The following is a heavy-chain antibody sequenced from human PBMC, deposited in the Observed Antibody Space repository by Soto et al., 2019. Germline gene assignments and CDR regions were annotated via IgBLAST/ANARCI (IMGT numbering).Heavy chain of an antibody. D-gene: IGHD4-4*01. CDR3: ARGHHSLEV. CDR2: INPSGTNT. V-gene: IGHV3-11*06. J-gene: IGHJ6*04. CDR1: GFTFSDHY. Sequence: SLRLSCAASGFTFSDHYMSWIRQAPGKGLEWISYINPSGTNTDYAESVKGRFTISRDNAENSLYLQMNSLRAEDTALYYCARGHHSLEVWGKGAKVTVSS.